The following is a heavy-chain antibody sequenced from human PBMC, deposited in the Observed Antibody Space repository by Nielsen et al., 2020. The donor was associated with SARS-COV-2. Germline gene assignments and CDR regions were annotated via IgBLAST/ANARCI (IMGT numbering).Heavy chain of an antibody. CDR2: ISYSGST. V-gene: IGHV4-59*01. Sequence: GSLRLSCEASGFSFSDYYMSWIRQPPGKGLEWIGYISYSGSTYYNPSLKSRVTISLDTSKNQFSLKLSSLTAADTAVYYCAREGFDWHYDSWGQGNLVTVSS. D-gene: IGHD3-9*01. CDR1: GFSFSDYY. CDR3: AREGFDWHYDS. J-gene: IGHJ4*02.